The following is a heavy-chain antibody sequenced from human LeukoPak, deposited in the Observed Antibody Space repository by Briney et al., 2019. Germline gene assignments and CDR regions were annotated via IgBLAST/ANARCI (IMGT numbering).Heavy chain of an antibody. CDR3: ARNYYGSGSYLNFDY. D-gene: IGHD3-10*01. CDR2: INPNSGGT. V-gene: IGHV1-2*04. CDR1: GYTFTGYY. J-gene: IGHJ4*02. Sequence: ASVKVSCKASGYTFTGYYMDWVRQAPGQGLEWMGWINPNSGGTNYAQKFQGWVTMTRDTSISTAYMELSRLRSDDTAVYYCARNYYGSGSYLNFDYWGQGTLVTVSS.